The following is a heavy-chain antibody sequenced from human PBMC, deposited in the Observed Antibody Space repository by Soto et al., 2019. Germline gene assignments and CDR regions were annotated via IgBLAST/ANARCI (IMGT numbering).Heavy chain of an antibody. CDR2: IYHSGST. CDR1: GGSISSGGYS. J-gene: IGHJ4*02. V-gene: IGHV4-30-2*01. CDR3: ARGPRITIFGVVINTQIDY. D-gene: IGHD3-3*01. Sequence: SETLSLTCAVSGGSISSGGYSWSWIRQPPGKGLEWIGYIYHSGSTYYNPSLKSRVTISVDRSKNQFSLKLSSVTAADTAVYYCARGPRITIFGVVINTQIDYWGQGTLVTVSS.